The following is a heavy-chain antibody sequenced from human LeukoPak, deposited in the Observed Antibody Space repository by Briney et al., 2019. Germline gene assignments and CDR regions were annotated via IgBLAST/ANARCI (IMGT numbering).Heavy chain of an antibody. Sequence: ASVKVSCEASGYTFTGYYMHWVRQAPGQGLEWMGRINPNSGGTNYAQKFQGRVTMTRDTSISTAYMELSRLRSDDTAVYYCASLGALGSHFDYWGQGTLVTVSS. CDR1: GYTFTGYY. V-gene: IGHV1-2*02. D-gene: IGHD1-26*01. J-gene: IGHJ4*02. CDR3: ASLGALGSHFDY. CDR2: INPNSGGT.